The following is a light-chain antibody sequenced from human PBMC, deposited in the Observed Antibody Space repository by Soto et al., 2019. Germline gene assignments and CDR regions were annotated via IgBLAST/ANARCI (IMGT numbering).Light chain of an antibody. Sequence: DILLIQSPATLSASVGDRITITCRASENIFKFLAWYQQRSGSAPNLLIYAASDLEKGVPSRFSGSGSGTELHLTIDNLQPKDSATYCCQHYHSQSITFGGGTQ. CDR2: AAS. CDR1: ENIFKF. J-gene: IGKJ4*01. CDR3: QHYHSQSIT. V-gene: IGKV1-5*01.